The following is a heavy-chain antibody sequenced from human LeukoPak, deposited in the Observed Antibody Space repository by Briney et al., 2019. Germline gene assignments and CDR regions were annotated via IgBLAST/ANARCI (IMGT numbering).Heavy chain of an antibody. D-gene: IGHD5-24*01. J-gene: IGHJ4*02. V-gene: IGHV1-69*04. CDR2: IIPILGIA. CDR3: ARDRDGDGYNGY. CDR1: GGTFSSYA. Sequence: GASVKVSCKASGGTFSSYAISWVRQAPGQGHEWMGRIIPILGIANYAQKFQGRVTITADKSTSTAYMELSSLRSEDTAVYYCARDRDGDGYNGYWGQGTLVTVSS.